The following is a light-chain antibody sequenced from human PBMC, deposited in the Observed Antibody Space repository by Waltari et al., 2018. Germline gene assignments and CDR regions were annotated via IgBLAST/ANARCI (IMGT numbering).Light chain of an antibody. CDR3: QQYNTYPFT. J-gene: IGKJ3*01. CDR2: AAS. V-gene: IGKV1-16*01. Sequence: IQLTQSPSPLSASVGDRITITCRASRDISDYLAWFQQRPGKAPRSLIYAASRLQSGVPSSFSGRGYGTHFTLTITSLQPEDFATYYCQQYNTYPFTFDPGTTVDVK. CDR1: RDISDY.